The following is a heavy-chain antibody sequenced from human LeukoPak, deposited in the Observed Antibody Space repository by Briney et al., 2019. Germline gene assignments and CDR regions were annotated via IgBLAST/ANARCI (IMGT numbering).Heavy chain of an antibody. D-gene: IGHD4-17*01. CDR2: IRSSSSTI. Sequence: PGGSLRLSCAASGFTFSRNSMNWVRQAPGRGLEWISYIRSSSSTIYYADSVKGRFTISRDNAKNSLYLQMNSLRAEDTAVYYCARDGGGDYRLEYWGQGALVTVSS. CDR1: GFTFSRNS. V-gene: IGHV3-48*01. CDR3: ARDGGGDYRLEY. J-gene: IGHJ4*02.